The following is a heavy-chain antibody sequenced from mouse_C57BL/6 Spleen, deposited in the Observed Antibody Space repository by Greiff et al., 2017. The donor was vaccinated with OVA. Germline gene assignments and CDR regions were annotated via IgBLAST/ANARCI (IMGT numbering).Heavy chain of an antibody. D-gene: IGHD1-1*01. Sequence: VQLKQSGPELVKPGASVKISCKASGYSFTGYYMNWVKQSPEKSLEWIGEINPSTGGTTYNQKFKAKATLTVEKSSSTAYMQLKSLTSEDSAVYYCARSHYYYGSSYRYFDVWGTGTTVTVSS. J-gene: IGHJ1*03. CDR3: ARSHYYYGSSYRYFDV. CDR2: INPSTGGT. V-gene: IGHV1-42*01. CDR1: GYSFTGYY.